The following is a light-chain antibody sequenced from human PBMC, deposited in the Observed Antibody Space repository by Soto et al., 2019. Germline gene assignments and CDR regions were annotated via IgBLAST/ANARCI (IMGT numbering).Light chain of an antibody. CDR3: QQYNNWAAWS. CDR1: QSINSIS. J-gene: IGKJ1*01. V-gene: IGKV3-20*01. Sequence: IVLTQSPGTLSLSPGGRATLSCRASQSINSISLAWYQQKPGQGPRLLIYGASSRATGTPDRFSGHGSGTDFTLTINMLELEDFASYYFQQYNNWAAWSFGRGTKVDIK. CDR2: GAS.